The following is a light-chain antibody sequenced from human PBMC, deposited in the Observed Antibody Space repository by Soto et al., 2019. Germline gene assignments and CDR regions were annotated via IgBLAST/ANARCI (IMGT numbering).Light chain of an antibody. V-gene: IGKV1-9*01. CDR3: QQLNSYRIT. Sequence: DIQLTQSPSFLSASVGARVTITCRSSQGISSYLARYQQKPGKAPKLLLYAASTLQSGVPSRFSGSGSGTEFSLTISSLQPEDFATFYCQQLNSYRITFGQGTRLEIK. CDR2: AAS. CDR1: QGISSY. J-gene: IGKJ5*01.